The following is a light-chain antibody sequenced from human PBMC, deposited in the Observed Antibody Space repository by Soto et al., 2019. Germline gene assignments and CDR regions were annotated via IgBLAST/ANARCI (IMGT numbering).Light chain of an antibody. CDR3: QQYVSSVT. J-gene: IGKJ1*01. V-gene: IGKV3-20*01. CDR2: GAS. CDR1: QSVNSNY. Sequence: EIVLTQSPGTLSLSPGDRATLSCRASQSVNSNYLAWYQRKPGQAPRLLIYGASNRATGIPDRFSGSGSGTDFTLTISRLEPEDFAVYYCQQYVSSVTFGQGTKVEIK.